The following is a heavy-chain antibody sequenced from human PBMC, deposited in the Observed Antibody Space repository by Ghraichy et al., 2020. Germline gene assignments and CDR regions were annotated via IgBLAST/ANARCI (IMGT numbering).Heavy chain of an antibody. J-gene: IGHJ4*02. V-gene: IGHV3-43*01. CDR3: ARARNSGYYDFWSGFDY. CDR1: GFTFDDYT. Sequence: GGSLRLSCAASGFTFDDYTMHWVRQALGKGLEWVSLISWDGGSTYYADSVKGRFTISRDNSKNSLYLQMNSLRTEDTALYYCARARNSGYYDFWSGFDYWGQGTLVTVSS. D-gene: IGHD3-3*01. CDR2: ISWDGGST.